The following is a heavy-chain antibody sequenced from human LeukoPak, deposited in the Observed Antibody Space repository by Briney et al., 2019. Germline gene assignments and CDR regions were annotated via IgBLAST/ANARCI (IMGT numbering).Heavy chain of an antibody. CDR2: ISYDGSNK. D-gene: IGHD3-22*01. Sequence: PGGSLRLSCAASGFTFSSYGMHWVRQAPGKGLEWVAVISYDGSNKYYADSVKGRFTISRDNSKNTLNLQMNSLRAEDTAVYYCAKDHVYDSSGHYYMFGSWGQGTLVTVSS. V-gene: IGHV3-30*18. J-gene: IGHJ4*02. CDR1: GFTFSSYG. CDR3: AKDHVYDSSGHYYMFGS.